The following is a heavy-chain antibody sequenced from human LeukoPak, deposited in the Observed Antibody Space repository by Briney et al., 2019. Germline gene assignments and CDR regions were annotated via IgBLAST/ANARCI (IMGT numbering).Heavy chain of an antibody. V-gene: IGHV1-18*01. CDR1: GGTFSSYA. CDR3: VRETHYDILTGYENHATDAFDI. D-gene: IGHD3-9*01. J-gene: IGHJ3*02. CDR2: ISAYNGNT. Sequence: GASVKVSCKASGGTFSSYAISWVRQAPGQGLEWMGWISAYNGNTNYAQKLQGRVTMTTDTSTSTAYMELRSLRSDDTAVYYCVRETHYDILTGYENHATDAFDIWGQGTMVTVSS.